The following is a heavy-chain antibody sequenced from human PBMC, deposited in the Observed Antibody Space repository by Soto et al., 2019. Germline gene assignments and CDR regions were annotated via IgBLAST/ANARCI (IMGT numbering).Heavy chain of an antibody. CDR2: FDPEDGET. CDR1: GYTFTSYG. CDR3: AREVGSRIDY. D-gene: IGHD6-13*01. V-gene: IGHV1-24*01. J-gene: IGHJ4*02. Sequence: ASVKVSCKASGYTFTSYGISWVRQAPGKGLEWMGGFDPEDGETIYAQKFQGRVTMTEDTSTDTAYMELSSLRSEDTAVYYCAREVGSRIDYWGQGTLVTVSS.